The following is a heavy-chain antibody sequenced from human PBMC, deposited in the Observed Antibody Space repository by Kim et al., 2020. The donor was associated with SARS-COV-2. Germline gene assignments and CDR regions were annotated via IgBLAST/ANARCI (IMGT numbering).Heavy chain of an antibody. V-gene: IGHV1-69*01. CDR3: ARAKNYYGSGIFDY. D-gene: IGHD3-10*01. J-gene: IGHJ4*02. Sequence: AQKFQGRVTITADESTSTAYMELSSLRSEDTAVYYCARAKNYYGSGIFDYWGQGTLVTVSS.